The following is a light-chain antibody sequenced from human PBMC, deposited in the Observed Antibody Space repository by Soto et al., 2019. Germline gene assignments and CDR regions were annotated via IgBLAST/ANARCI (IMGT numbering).Light chain of an antibody. CDR2: KAS. CDR3: QQYNSYLWT. V-gene: IGKV1-5*03. Sequence: DIQMTQSPSTLSASVGDRVIIICRASQSISSWLAWYQQKPGKAPKLLIYKASSLESGVPSRFSGSGSGTEFTLTISSLQPDDFATYCCQQYNSYLWTFGQGTKVEIK. J-gene: IGKJ1*01. CDR1: QSISSW.